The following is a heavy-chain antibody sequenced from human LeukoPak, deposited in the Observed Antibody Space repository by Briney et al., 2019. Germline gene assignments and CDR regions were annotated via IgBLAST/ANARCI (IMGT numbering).Heavy chain of an antibody. CDR3: ARTTIGGMDV. CDR2: IYYSGSA. V-gene: IGHV4-59*01. J-gene: IGHJ6*02. D-gene: IGHD4-17*01. Sequence: SDTLSLTCTVSGGSISSYYWSWIRQPPGKGLEWIGYIYYSGSANYNPSLKSRVTISVDTSKNQFSLKLSSVTAADTAVYYCARTTIGGMDVWGQGTTVTVSS. CDR1: GGSISSYY.